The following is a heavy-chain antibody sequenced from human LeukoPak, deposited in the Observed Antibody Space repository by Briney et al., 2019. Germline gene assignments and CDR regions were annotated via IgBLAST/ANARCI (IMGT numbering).Heavy chain of an antibody. CDR3: ARGNREYCSGGSCYRSWWFDP. CDR1: GGSFSGYY. CDR2: INHSGST. Sequence: SETLSLTCAVYGGSFSGYYWSWIRQPPGKGPEWIGEINHSGSTNYNPSLKSRVTISVDTSKNQFSLKLSSVPAADTAVYYCARGNREYCSGGSCYRSWWFDPWGQGTLVTVSS. D-gene: IGHD2-15*01. J-gene: IGHJ5*02. V-gene: IGHV4-34*01.